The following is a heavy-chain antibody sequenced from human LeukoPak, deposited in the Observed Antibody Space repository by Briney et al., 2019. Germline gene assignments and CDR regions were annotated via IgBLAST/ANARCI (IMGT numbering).Heavy chain of an antibody. CDR3: ARDRSYYGSGSYYADYYYYYYMDV. CDR2: ISAYNGNT. CDR1: GYTFTSYG. Sequence: VASVKVSCKASGYTFTSYGISWVRQAPGQGLEWMGWISAYNGNTNYAQKLQGRVTMTTDTSTSTAYMELRSLRSDDTAVYYCARDRSYYGSGSYYADYYYYYYMDVWGKGTTATVSS. D-gene: IGHD3-10*01. V-gene: IGHV1-18*01. J-gene: IGHJ6*03.